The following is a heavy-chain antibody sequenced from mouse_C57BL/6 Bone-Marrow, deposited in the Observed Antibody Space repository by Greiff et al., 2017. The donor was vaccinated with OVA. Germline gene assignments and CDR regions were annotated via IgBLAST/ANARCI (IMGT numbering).Heavy chain of an antibody. V-gene: IGHV5-9*01. CDR1: GFTFSSYT. Sequence: DVMLVESGGGLVKPGGSLKLSCAASGFTFSSYTMSWVRQTPEKRLEWVATISGGGNTYYPDSVKGRFTISRDNAKNTLYLQMSSLRSEDTALYYCARREGYFDVWGTGTTVTVSS. CDR2: ISGGGNT. J-gene: IGHJ1*03. CDR3: ARREGYFDV.